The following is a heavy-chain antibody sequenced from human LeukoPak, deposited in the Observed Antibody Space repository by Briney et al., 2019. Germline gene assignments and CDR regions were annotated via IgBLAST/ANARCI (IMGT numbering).Heavy chain of an antibody. CDR3: ARDGPYCSGGSCSSEDLIFDY. J-gene: IGHJ4*02. D-gene: IGHD2-15*01. CDR1: GYTFTSYA. CDR2: INTNTGNP. V-gene: IGHV7-4-1*02. Sequence: ASVKVSCKASGYTFTSYAMNWVRQAPGQGLEWMGWINTNTGNPTYAQGFTGRFVFSLDTSVSTAYLQISSLKAEDTAVYYCARDGPYCSGGSCSSEDLIFDYWGQGTLVTVSS.